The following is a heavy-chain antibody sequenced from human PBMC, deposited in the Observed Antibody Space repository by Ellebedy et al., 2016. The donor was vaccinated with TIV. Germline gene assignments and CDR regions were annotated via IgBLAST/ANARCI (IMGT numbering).Heavy chain of an antibody. CDR3: ARDLGYCSGGSCYSLMDYYYYGMDV. CDR2: ISYDGSNK. J-gene: IGHJ6*02. V-gene: IGHV3-30-3*01. Sequence: GESLKISXAASGFTFSSYAMHWVRQAPGKGLEWVAVISYDGSNKYYADSVKGRFTISRDNSKNTLYLQMNSLRAEDTAVYYCARDLGYCSGGSCYSLMDYYYYGMDVWGQGTTVTVSS. CDR1: GFTFSSYA. D-gene: IGHD2-15*01.